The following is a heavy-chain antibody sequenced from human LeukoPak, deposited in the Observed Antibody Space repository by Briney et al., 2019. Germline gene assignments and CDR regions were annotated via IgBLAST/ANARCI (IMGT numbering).Heavy chain of an antibody. V-gene: IGHV3-64D*06. CDR1: GFTFSRYA. Sequence: PGGSLRLSGSASGFTFSRYAMHWVRQAPGKGLEYVSGISSNGGSTYYADSVKGRFTISRDNSKNTLYLQMSSLRAEDTAVYYCVKSGSYYNEPYYFDYWGQGTLVTVSS. CDR2: ISSNGGST. D-gene: IGHD3-10*01. J-gene: IGHJ4*02. CDR3: VKSGSYYNEPYYFDY.